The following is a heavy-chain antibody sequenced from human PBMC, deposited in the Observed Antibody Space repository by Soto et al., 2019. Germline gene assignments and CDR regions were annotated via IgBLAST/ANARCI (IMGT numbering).Heavy chain of an antibody. V-gene: IGHV1-2*02. CDR1: GYTFIDYY. CDR3: ARAKSRRSGSAKFQFDF. D-gene: IGHD3-10*01. Sequence: QVHLVQSGAEVKKPGASVMVSCKTYGYTFIDYYIHWIRQAPGQGLEWMGWSNPDSGGTISAQKFQGRVTLTRDTSIDTAYMEVTRLISDDTAVYYCARAKSRRSGSAKFQFDFWGQGTLITVSS. J-gene: IGHJ4*02. CDR2: SNPDSGGT.